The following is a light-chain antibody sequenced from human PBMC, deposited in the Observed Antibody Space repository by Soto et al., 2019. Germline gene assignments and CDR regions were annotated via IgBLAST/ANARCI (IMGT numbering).Light chain of an antibody. Sequence: QSALTQPASVSGSPGQSITISCTGTSSDVGGYNYVSWYQHHPGKAPRLMIYASSNRPSGVSHRFSGSRSGNTASLTISGLQAEDEADYYCGSYAGTATVFGTGTKLTVL. J-gene: IGLJ1*01. V-gene: IGLV2-14*01. CDR3: GSYAGTATV. CDR2: ASS. CDR1: SSDVGGYNY.